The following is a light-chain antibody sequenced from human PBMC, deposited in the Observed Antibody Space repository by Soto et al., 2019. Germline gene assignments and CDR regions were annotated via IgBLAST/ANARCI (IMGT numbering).Light chain of an antibody. Sequence: QSALTQPPSASGSPGQSVTISCTGTSSDVGRHNYVSWYQQHPGKAPKLLIFEVNKRPSGVPDRFSASTSGITASLTLSGLQPEDEAAYYCSSYTDTDNFVIFGGGTKLTVL. CDR3: SSYTDTDNFVI. CDR2: EVN. CDR1: SSDVGRHNY. J-gene: IGLJ2*01. V-gene: IGLV2-8*01.